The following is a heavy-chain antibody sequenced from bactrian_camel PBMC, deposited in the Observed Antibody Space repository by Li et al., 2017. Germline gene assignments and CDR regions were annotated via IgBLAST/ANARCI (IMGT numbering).Heavy chain of an antibody. J-gene: IGHJ6*01. CDR2: INSGGSVT. V-gene: IGHV3S31*01. CDR1: GFTFRNHG. D-gene: IGHD1*01. Sequence: VQLVESGGGLVQPGGSLRLSCAAPGFTFRNHGMIWIRQAPGKGLEWVSAINSGGSVTYYEDSVKGRFSISRDNAKNTLYLQLNSLKTEDTAMYYCTSGFWMKMTLVTGARGPRSPSP. CDR3: TSGFWMKMTLVT.